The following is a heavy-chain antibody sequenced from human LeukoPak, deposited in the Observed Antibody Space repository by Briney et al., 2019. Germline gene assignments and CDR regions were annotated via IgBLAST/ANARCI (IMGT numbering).Heavy chain of an antibody. Sequence: SETLSLTCTVSSVSISDSNYFWGWIRQPPGKGLQWIGSIYFGGTTYYNAPLKSRVTLSVDTSKSQFSLDLSSATAADTAVYYCARRRHNFDFYDVWGQGTRVTVSS. CDR1: SVSISDSNYF. CDR2: IYFGGTT. J-gene: IGHJ3*01. CDR3: ARRRHNFDFYDV. D-gene: IGHD3/OR15-3a*01. V-gene: IGHV4-39*01.